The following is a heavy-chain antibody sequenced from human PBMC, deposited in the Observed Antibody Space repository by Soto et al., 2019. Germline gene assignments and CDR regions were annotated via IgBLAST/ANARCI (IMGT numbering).Heavy chain of an antibody. Sequence: QLQLQESGPGLVKPSETLSLTCTVSGGSISSSSYYWGWIRQPPGKGLEWIGSIYYSGSTYYNPSVKSRVTISVDTSKNQFSLKLSSVTAADTAVYYCARHSDDYGDYGRFDYWGQGTLVTVSS. J-gene: IGHJ4*02. D-gene: IGHD4-17*01. V-gene: IGHV4-39*01. CDR2: IYYSGST. CDR3: ARHSDDYGDYGRFDY. CDR1: GGSISSSSYY.